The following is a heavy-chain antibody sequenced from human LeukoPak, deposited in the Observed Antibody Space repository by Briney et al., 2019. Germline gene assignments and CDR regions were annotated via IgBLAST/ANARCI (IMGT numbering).Heavy chain of an antibody. Sequence: GGSLRLSCAASGFTFSSYGMHWVRQAPGKGLEWVSSISSSSSYISYADSVKGRFTISRDNAKNSLYLQMNSLRAEDTAVYYCARFGYTAMVNDYWGQGTLVTVSS. D-gene: IGHD5-18*01. J-gene: IGHJ4*02. V-gene: IGHV3-21*01. CDR3: ARFGYTAMVNDY. CDR1: GFTFSSYG. CDR2: ISSSSSYI.